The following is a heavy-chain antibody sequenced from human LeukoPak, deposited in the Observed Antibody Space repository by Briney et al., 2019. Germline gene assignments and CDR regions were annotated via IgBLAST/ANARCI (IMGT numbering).Heavy chain of an antibody. J-gene: IGHJ4*02. Sequence: GGSLRLSCAASGSTFSSYGMHWVRQAPGKGLEFVSRIESDGSSISYADSVKGRFTASRDNAKNTLYLQMDSLRVEDTAVYYCGRDRFGDIDYWGQGTLATVSS. CDR3: GRDRFGDIDY. D-gene: IGHD3-10*01. CDR1: GSTFSSYG. CDR2: IESDGSSI. V-gene: IGHV3-74*01.